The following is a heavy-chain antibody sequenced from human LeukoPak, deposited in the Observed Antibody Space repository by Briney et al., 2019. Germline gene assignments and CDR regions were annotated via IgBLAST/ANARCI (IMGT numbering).Heavy chain of an antibody. D-gene: IGHD3-10*01. Sequence: HPGGSLRLSCAASGFTFSSYAMHWVRQAPGKGLEWVAVISYDGSNKYYADSVKGRFTISRDNSKNTLYLQMNSLRAEDTAVYYCARDVSFAEESYSGYWGQGTMVTVSS. CDR2: ISYDGSNK. CDR3: ARDVSFAEESYSGY. V-gene: IGHV3-30-3*01. J-gene: IGHJ4*02. CDR1: GFTFSSYA.